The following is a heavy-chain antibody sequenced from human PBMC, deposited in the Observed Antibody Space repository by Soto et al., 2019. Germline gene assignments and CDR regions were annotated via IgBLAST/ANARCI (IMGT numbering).Heavy chain of an antibody. CDR1: GYSFTGYY. CDR2: INPDSGAT. J-gene: IGHJ4*02. CDR3: ARGDYGTGGYPFPYVDY. D-gene: IGHD2-8*02. Sequence: GASVKVSCKASGYSFTGYYIHWVRQAPGQGLEWMGWINPDSGATNYAQNFQGRVTLTSDTSISTASMDLTSLTSDDTAVYYCARGDYGTGGYPFPYVDYWGQGTLVTVSS. V-gene: IGHV1-2*02.